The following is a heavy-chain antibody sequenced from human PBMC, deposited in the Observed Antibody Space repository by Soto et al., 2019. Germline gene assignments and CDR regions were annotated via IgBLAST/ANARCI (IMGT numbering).Heavy chain of an antibody. CDR2: IIPIFGTA. Sequence: SVKVSCKASGGTFSSYAISWVRRAPGQGLEWMGGIIPIFGTANYAQKFQGRVTITADESTSTAYMELSSLRSEDTAVYYCARDGTYYYDSSGYYYVGVAFDIWGQGTMVTVSS. V-gene: IGHV1-69*13. CDR3: ARDGTYYYDSSGYYYVGVAFDI. J-gene: IGHJ3*02. CDR1: GGTFSSYA. D-gene: IGHD3-22*01.